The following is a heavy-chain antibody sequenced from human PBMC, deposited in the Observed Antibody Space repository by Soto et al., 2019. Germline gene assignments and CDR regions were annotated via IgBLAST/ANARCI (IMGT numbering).Heavy chain of an antibody. J-gene: IGHJ4*02. CDR2: INHSRST. CDR3: ARIEGMATISPYFDY. D-gene: IGHD5-12*01. CDR1: GGSFSGYD. V-gene: IGHV4-34*01. Sequence: SETLSLTCAVYGGSFSGYDWSWIRPPPGKGLEWNAEINHSRSTNYNPSLKSRVTISVDTSKNQFSLKMSSVTAADTAVYYCARIEGMATISPYFDYWGQGTLVTVSS.